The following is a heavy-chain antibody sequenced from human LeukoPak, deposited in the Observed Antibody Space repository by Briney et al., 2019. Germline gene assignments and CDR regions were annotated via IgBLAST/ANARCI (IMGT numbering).Heavy chain of an antibody. CDR1: GYTFTSYG. Sequence: GASVKVSCKASGYTFTSYGISWVRQAPGLGLEWMGWISGYNGNTKYAQKLQGRVTMTTDTSTSTAYTELRALRSDDTAVYFCARDLDVDTAMVPGYMDVWGKGTTVTVSS. J-gene: IGHJ6*03. V-gene: IGHV1-18*01. D-gene: IGHD5-18*01. CDR2: ISGYNGNT. CDR3: ARDLDVDTAMVPGYMDV.